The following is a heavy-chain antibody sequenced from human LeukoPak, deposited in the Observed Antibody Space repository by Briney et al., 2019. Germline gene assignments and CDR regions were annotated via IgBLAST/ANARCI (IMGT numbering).Heavy chain of an antibody. Sequence: SETLSLTCTVSGVSISSYFWSWIRQPPGKTLEWIGYIYYSGSTYYNPSLKSRVTISADTSKTQFSLRLSSVTAADTAVYYCARGTDGYRADYWGQGTLVTVSS. CDR2: IYYSGST. CDR3: ARGTDGYRADY. V-gene: IGHV4-59*12. CDR1: GVSISSYF. D-gene: IGHD5-24*01. J-gene: IGHJ4*02.